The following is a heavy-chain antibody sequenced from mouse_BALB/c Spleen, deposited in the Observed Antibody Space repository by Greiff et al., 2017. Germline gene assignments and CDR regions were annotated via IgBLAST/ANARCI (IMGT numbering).Heavy chain of an antibody. CDR2: INPSTGYT. CDR3: ASDGYYPFAY. D-gene: IGHD2-3*01. Sequence: VQLQQSGAELAKPGASVKMSCKASGYTFTSYWMHWVKQRPGQGLEWIGYINPSTGYTEYNQKFKDKATLTADKSSSTAYMQLSSLTSEDSAVYYCASDGYYPFAYWGQGTLVTVSA. CDR1: GYTFTSYW. V-gene: IGHV1-7*01. J-gene: IGHJ3*01.